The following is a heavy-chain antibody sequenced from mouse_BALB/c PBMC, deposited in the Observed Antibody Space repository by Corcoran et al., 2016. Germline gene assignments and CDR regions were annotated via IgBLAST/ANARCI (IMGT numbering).Heavy chain of an antibody. CDR2: IHPNYDST. Sequence: EVQLQQFGAELVKPGASVKISCKASGYTFTDYNMDWVKQSHGKSLEWIGDIHPNYDSTSYNQKFKGKATLTVDKSSSTAYMELRSLTSEDTAVYYCARYGNYWYFDVWGAGTTVTVSS. CDR1: GYTFTDYN. V-gene: IGHV1-18*01. CDR3: ARYGNYWYFDV. D-gene: IGHD2-1*01. J-gene: IGHJ1*01.